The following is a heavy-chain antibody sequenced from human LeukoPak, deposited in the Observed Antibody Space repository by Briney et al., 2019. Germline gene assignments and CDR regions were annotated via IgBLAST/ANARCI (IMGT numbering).Heavy chain of an antibody. CDR3: ARDKIVRVVPAAIVSFDP. CDR2: IYTSGNT. CDR1: GGSISSYY. Sequence: SETLSLTCTVSGGSISSYYWSWIRQPAGKGLEWIGRIYTSGNTNYNPSLKSRVTMSVDTSKNQFSLKLSSVTAADTAVYYCARDKIVRVVPAAIVSFDPWGQGTLVTVSS. D-gene: IGHD2-2*01. V-gene: IGHV4-4*07. J-gene: IGHJ5*02.